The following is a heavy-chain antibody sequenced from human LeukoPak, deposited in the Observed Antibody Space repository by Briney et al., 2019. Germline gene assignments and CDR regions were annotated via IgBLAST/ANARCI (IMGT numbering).Heavy chain of an antibody. CDR2: ISSSSSTI. Sequence: GGSLRLSCAASGFTFSSYSMNWVRQAPGKGLEWVSYISSSSSTIYYADSVKGRFTISRDNAKNSLYLQMNSLRAEDTAVYYCAKGTITFGGVIAGPNAFDIWGQGTMVTVSS. J-gene: IGHJ3*02. V-gene: IGHV3-48*04. D-gene: IGHD3-16*02. CDR3: AKGTITFGGVIAGPNAFDI. CDR1: GFTFSSYS.